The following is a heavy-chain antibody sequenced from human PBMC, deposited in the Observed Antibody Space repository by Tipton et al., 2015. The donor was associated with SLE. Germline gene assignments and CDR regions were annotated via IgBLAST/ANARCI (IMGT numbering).Heavy chain of an antibody. CDR2: ISSRSNHI. CDR1: GFTFSDSG. D-gene: IGHD2-15*01. J-gene: IGHJ4*02. V-gene: IGHV3-21*03. Sequence: SLRLSCTASGFTFSDSGLTWVRQTPGKGLEWGSSISSRSNHIYYADSVKGRFTISRDNAKNSLSLQMNSLRAEDTAIYYCAKDYISVVAAAFDSWGQGTLVTVSS. CDR3: AKDYISVVAAAFDS.